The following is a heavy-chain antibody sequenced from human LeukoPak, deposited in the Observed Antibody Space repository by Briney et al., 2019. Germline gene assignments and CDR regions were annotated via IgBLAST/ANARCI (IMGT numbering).Heavy chain of an antibody. CDR3: ARLRVSGSYLYYFVY. CDR2: ILTSGNT. D-gene: IGHD1-26*01. CDR1: NGSISSYH. J-gene: IGHJ4*02. Sequence: SETLSLTCTVSNGSISSYHWSWVRQPPGKALEWIGYILTSGNTNYSPSLKSRLPISVDTSKNHFTLKLSSVTAADTAVYYCARLRVSGSYLYYFVYGRQGTRVTVSS. V-gene: IGHV4-4*09.